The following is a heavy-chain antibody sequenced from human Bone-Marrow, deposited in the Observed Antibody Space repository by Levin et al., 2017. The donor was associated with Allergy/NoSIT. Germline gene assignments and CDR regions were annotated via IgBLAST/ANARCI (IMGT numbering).Heavy chain of an antibody. CDR1: GVSISSGSYY. D-gene: IGHD4-17*01. J-gene: IGHJ4*02. CDR2: IGYTRNT. CDR3: ARDMDGDYFDY. V-gene: IGHV4-31*03. Sequence: SETLSLTCSVSGVSISSGSYYWGWIRQHPGKGLEWIGYIGYTRNTFYNPSLASRVKMSMDTSNNQFSLNLTSVTAADTAFYYCARDMDGDYFDYWGQGALVTVAS.